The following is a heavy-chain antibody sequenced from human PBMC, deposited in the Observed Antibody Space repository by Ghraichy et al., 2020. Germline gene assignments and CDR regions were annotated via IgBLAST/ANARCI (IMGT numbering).Heavy chain of an antibody. CDR1: GFTFSSYA. D-gene: IGHD4-17*01. Sequence: GESLNISCATSGFTFSSYAMTWVRQAPGKGLEWVSAISVSGGGTYYTDSVKGRFTISRDSSRNTLYMQMDSLRAEDTAVYYCAKGRYGDYDSWGKGTLVTVS. CDR2: ISVSGGGT. V-gene: IGHV3-23*01. J-gene: IGHJ5*01. CDR3: AKGRYGDYDS.